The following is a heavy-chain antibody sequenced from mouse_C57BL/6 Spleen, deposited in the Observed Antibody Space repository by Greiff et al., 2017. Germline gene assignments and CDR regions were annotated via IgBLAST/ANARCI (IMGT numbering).Heavy chain of an antibody. D-gene: IGHD2-4*01. CDR2: IRSKSNNYAT. CDR1: GFSFNTYA. CDR3: VRPPYDYDDAYWYFDV. J-gene: IGHJ1*03. V-gene: IGHV10-1*01. Sequence: EVQLVESGGGLVQPKGSLKLSCAASGFSFNTYAMNWVRQAPGKGLEWVARIRSKSNNYATYYADSVKDRFTISRDDSESMLYLQMNNLKTEDTAMYYCVRPPYDYDDAYWYFDVWGTGTTVTVSS.